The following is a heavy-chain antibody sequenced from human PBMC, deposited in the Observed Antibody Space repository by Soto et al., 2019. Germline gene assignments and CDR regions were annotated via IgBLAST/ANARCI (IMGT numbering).Heavy chain of an antibody. J-gene: IGHJ4*02. CDR3: ARGPRSVSYDIFTGYQYD. Sequence: ASVKVSCKASGYTFTGYYMHWVRQAPGQGLEWMGWINPNSGGTNYAQKSQGWVTMTRDTSISTAYMELSRLRSDDTAVYYCARGPRSVSYDIFTGYQYDWGQGTLVTVSS. D-gene: IGHD3-9*01. CDR2: INPNSGGT. V-gene: IGHV1-2*04. CDR1: GYTFTGYY.